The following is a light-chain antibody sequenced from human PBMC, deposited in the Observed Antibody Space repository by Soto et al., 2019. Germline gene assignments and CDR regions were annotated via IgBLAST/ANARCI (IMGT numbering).Light chain of an antibody. CDR1: QGISSY. CDR3: QQYYSYPPLT. J-gene: IGKJ4*01. V-gene: IGKV1-8*01. CDR2: AAS. Sequence: AIRMTQSPSSFSASTGDRVTITCRASQGISSYLAWYQQKLGKAPKLLIYAASTLQSGVPSRFSGSGSGTDFTLTISCLQSEDFATYYCQQYYSYPPLTFGGGTKVEIK.